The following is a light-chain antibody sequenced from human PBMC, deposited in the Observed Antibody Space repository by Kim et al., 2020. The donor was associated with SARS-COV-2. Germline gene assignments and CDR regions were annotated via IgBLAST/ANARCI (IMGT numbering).Light chain of an antibody. J-gene: IGKJ4*01. CDR1: QGISSY. CDR2: AAS. V-gene: IGKV1-8*01. CDR3: QQYYSYPPG. Sequence: ASTGDRVTSTCRASQGISSYLAWYQQKPGKAPKLLIYAASTLQSGVPSRFSGSGSGTDFTLTISCLQSEDFATYYCQQYYSYPPGFGGGTKVDIK.